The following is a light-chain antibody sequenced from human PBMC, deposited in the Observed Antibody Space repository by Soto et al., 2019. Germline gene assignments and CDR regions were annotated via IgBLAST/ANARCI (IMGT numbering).Light chain of an antibody. CDR3: QQSYGTPRT. Sequence: DNQMTQSPSSLSASVGDRVTLTCRAGQSISTHLNWFQQKPGKAPKLLIYAASSLQSGVPSRFSGSGSGTDFSLTISSLQPEDFATYYCQQSYGTPRTFGGGTKVEI. CDR1: QSISTH. CDR2: AAS. V-gene: IGKV1-39*01. J-gene: IGKJ4*01.